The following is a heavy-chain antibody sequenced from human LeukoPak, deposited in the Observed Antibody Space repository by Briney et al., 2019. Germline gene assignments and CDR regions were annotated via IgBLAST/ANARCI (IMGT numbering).Heavy chain of an antibody. J-gene: IGHJ4*02. Sequence: GGSLRLSCAASGFIVSNNYMSWVRQAPGKGLEWVSGISGSGGSTYYADSVKGRFTISRDNSKNTLYLQMNSLTAEDTALYYCAKDQINQWGSGSYWVYWGQGTLVTVSS. V-gene: IGHV3-23*01. CDR2: ISGSGGST. D-gene: IGHD3-10*01. CDR3: AKDQINQWGSGSYWVY. CDR1: GFIVSNNY.